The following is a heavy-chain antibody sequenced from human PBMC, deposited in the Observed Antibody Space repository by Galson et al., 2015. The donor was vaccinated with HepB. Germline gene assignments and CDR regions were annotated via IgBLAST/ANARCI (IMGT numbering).Heavy chain of an antibody. CDR2: INAGNGNT. D-gene: IGHD2-2*01. CDR3: ARDKQRVGYCSSTSCYVGFSDAFDI. Sequence: QSGAEVKKPGESLRISCKASGYTFTSYAMHWVRQAPGQRLEWMGWINAGNGNTKYSQKFQGRVTITRDTSASTAYMELSSLRSEDTAVYYCARDKQRVGYCSSTSCYVGFSDAFDIWGQGTMVTVSS. J-gene: IGHJ3*02. CDR1: GYTFTSYA. V-gene: IGHV1-3*01.